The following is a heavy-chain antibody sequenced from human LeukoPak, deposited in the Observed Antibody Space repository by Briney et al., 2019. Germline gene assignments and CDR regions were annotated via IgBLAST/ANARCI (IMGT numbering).Heavy chain of an antibody. D-gene: IGHD1-26*01. CDR2: IRSKLYGGTT. V-gene: IGHV3-49*04. CDR1: GFIFGDYA. J-gene: IGHJ1*01. Sequence: GGSLRLSCTTSGFIFGDYAMSWVRQAPGKGLEWVGFIRSKLYGGTTEYAASVKGRFTISRDDSKSIAYLQMNSLKTEDTAVYYCTRDPNSGRYSAEYFQPWGQGTLVTVSS. CDR3: TRDPNSGRYSAEYFQP.